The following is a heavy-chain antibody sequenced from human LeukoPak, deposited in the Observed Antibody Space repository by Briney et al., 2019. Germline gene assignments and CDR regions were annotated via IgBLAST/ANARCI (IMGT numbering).Heavy chain of an antibody. D-gene: IGHD3-10*01. CDR1: GGTLSSYA. J-gene: IGHJ5*02. V-gene: IGHV1-69*01. CDR3: ARDPGYGSVAP. Sequence: ASVKVPCKASGGTLSSYAISWVRQAPGQGLEWMGGIIPIFGTANYAQKFQGRVTITADESTSTAYMELSSLRSEDTAVYYCARDPGYGSVAPWGQGTLVTVSS. CDR2: IIPIFGTA.